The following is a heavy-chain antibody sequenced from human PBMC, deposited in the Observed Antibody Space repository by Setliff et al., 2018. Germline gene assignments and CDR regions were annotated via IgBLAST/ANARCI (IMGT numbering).Heavy chain of an antibody. D-gene: IGHD3-22*01. Sequence: GGSLRLSCAASAFTFKNYWMSWVRQAPGKGLEWVANIKGDGSEKFYLDSVKGRFTISRDNAKNSLYLQMNSLRAEDTAVYYCARDRISRYYDSGAHAFDTWGQGTMVTVSS. J-gene: IGHJ3*02. CDR2: IKGDGSEK. CDR1: AFTFKNYW. V-gene: IGHV3-7*03. CDR3: ARDRISRYYDSGAHAFDT.